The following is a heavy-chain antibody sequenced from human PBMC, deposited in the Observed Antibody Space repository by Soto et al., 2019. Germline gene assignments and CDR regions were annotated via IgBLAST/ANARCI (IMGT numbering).Heavy chain of an antibody. CDR3: ARGRYALGV. CDR1: GFNVGDYE. V-gene: IGHV3-48*03. D-gene: IGHD3-9*01. CDR2: ITSGGTVF. J-gene: IGHJ6*02. Sequence: GGSLRLSCAASGFNVGDYEMNWVRQAPGKGLEWISMITSGGTVFYYADSVRGRFAISRDDTENSLHLQMNSLRVEDTAMYYCARGRYALGVWGQGTTV.